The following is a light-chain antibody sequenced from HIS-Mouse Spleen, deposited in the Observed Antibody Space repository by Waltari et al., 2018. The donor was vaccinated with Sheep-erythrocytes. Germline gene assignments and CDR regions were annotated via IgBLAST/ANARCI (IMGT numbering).Light chain of an antibody. CDR2: QDS. Sequence: SYELTQPPSVSVSPGQTASITCSGDKLGDKYACWYQQKPGQSPVLVIYQDSKRPSGIPDRFSGSNSGNTATLTISGTQAMDEADYYCRAWASSTAWVFGGGTKLTVL. V-gene: IGLV3-1*01. CDR1: KLGDKY. J-gene: IGLJ3*02. CDR3: RAWASSTAWV.